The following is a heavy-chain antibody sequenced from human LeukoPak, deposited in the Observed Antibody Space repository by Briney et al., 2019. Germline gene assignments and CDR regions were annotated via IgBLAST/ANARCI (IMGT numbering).Heavy chain of an antibody. V-gene: IGHV4-59*01. D-gene: IGHD6-13*01. CDR1: GGSFSGYY. Sequence: SETLSLTCAVYGGSFSGYYWSWIRQPPGKGLEWIGYIHYSGNTNYNPSVQSRVSMSVDTSKNQFSLKLSSVTAADTAVYYCARVGGTAASGELDYWGQGTLVTVSS. J-gene: IGHJ4*02. CDR3: ARVGGTAASGELDY. CDR2: IHYSGNT.